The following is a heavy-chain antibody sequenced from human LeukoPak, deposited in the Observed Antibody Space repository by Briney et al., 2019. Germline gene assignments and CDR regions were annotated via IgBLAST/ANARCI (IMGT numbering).Heavy chain of an antibody. CDR1: GYTFTSYD. CDR3: AREHSSGYYFDAFDI. Sequence: ASVQVSCQASGYTFTSYDINWVRQATGQGLEWMGWMNPNSGNRGYAQKFQGRVTMTRDTSISTAYMELSRLRSDDTAVYYCAREHSSGYYFDAFDIWGQGTMVTVSS. CDR2: MNPNSGNR. V-gene: IGHV1-8*02. J-gene: IGHJ3*02. D-gene: IGHD3-22*01.